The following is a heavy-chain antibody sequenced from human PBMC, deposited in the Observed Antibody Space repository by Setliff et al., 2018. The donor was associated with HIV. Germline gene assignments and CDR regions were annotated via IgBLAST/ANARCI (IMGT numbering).Heavy chain of an antibody. CDR2: INHSGST. Sequence: PSETLSLTCAVYGGSFNGYSWTWIRQPPGKGLEWIGGINHSGSTNYNPSLKSRVTVSVDTSKNHFSLKLRSVAAGDTAVYYCARSIVPVASGYYYFEYWGQGTLVTVSS. CDR1: GGSFNGYS. CDR3: ARSIVPVASGYYYFEY. V-gene: IGHV4-34*01. D-gene: IGHD3-3*01. J-gene: IGHJ4*02.